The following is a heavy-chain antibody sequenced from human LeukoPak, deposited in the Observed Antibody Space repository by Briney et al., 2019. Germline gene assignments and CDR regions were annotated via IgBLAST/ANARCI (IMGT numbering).Heavy chain of an antibody. V-gene: IGHV1-69*06. D-gene: IGHD2-15*01. J-gene: IGHJ3*02. CDR1: GGTFSSYA. Sequence: SVKVSCKASGGTFSSYAISWVRQAPGQGLEWMGGIIPIFGTANYAQKFQGRVTITADKSTSTAYMELSSLRSEDTAVYYCARALYCSGGSCYRYDAFDIWGQGAMVTVSS. CDR2: IIPIFGTA. CDR3: ARALYCSGGSCYRYDAFDI.